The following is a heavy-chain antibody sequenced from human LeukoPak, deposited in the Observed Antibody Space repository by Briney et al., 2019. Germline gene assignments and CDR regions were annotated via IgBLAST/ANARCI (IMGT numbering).Heavy chain of an antibody. CDR1: VYTFTGYY. J-gene: IGHJ1*01. CDR2: SNPNSGGT. CDR3: ARAKLDDCGGVCDQYCQH. V-gene: IGHV1-2*02. D-gene: IGHD2-21*02. Sequence: GASVTVSCKASVYTFTGYYMHWVRQAPGQGLEWMGWSNPNSGGTNFAQKFQGRVTLTRDTSINTDNMELSRLRSDDTAVYYCARAKLDDCGGVCDQYCQHWGQGTLVTVSS.